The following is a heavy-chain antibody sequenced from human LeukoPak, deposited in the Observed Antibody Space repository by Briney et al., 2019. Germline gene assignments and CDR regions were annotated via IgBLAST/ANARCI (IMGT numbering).Heavy chain of an antibody. D-gene: IGHD6-19*01. CDR2: IYYSGST. CDR1: GGSISSGGYY. V-gene: IGHV4-31*03. Sequence: SETLSLTYTVSGGSISSGGYYWSWIRQHPGKGLEWIGYIYYSGSTYYNPSLRSRVTISVDTSKNQFSLKLSSVTAADTAVYYCARVGEWLSHPHPIDYWGQGTLVTVSS. CDR3: ARVGEWLSHPHPIDY. J-gene: IGHJ4*02.